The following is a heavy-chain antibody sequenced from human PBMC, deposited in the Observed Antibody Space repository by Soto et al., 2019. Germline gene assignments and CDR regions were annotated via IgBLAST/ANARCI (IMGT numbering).Heavy chain of an antibody. D-gene: IGHD3-3*01. J-gene: IGHJ4*02. V-gene: IGHV3-23*01. CDR3: AKSKEGRFWSGYTDY. CDR1: GFTFSSYA. Sequence: GGSLRLSCAASGFTFSSYAMSWVRQAPGKGLEWVSAISGSGGSTYYADSVKGRFTISRDNSKNTLYLQMNSLRAEDTAVYYCAKSKEGRFWSGYTDYWGQGTLVTVSS. CDR2: ISGSGGST.